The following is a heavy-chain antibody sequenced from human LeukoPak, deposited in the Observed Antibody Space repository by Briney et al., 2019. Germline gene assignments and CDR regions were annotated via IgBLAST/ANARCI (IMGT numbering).Heavy chain of an antibody. J-gene: IGHJ4*02. CDR1: GFTFSTYP. Sequence: PGRSLRLSCAASGFTFSTYPMHWVRQAPGKGLEWVAVISYDGTHVIYPDSVKGRFTISRDDSKNTPYLQMNTLRPEDTAVYYCARDPIVGAPDYLDYWGQGTLVTVSS. V-gene: IGHV3-30*04. CDR3: ARDPIVGAPDYLDY. CDR2: ISYDGTHV. D-gene: IGHD1-26*01.